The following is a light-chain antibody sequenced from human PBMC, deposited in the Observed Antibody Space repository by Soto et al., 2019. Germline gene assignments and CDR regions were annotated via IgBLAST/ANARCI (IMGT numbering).Light chain of an antibody. J-gene: IGKJ2*01. CDR1: QSVSSN. Sequence: EIVMTQSPATLSVSPGERATLSCRASQSVSSNLAWYQQKPGQAPRLLIYGQTTRATGIPARFSGSRSGTEFTLTISSLQSEEFAVYYCQQYNNWPYTFGQGTKLEIK. CDR2: GQT. V-gene: IGKV3-15*01. CDR3: QQYNNWPYT.